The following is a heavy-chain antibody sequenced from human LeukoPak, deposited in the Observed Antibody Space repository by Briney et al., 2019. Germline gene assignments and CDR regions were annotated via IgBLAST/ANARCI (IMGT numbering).Heavy chain of an antibody. CDR1: GGSISNYY. V-gene: IGHV4-59*01. J-gene: IGHJ6*03. CDR3: ARTTEGGYTYGYFYYYYMDV. D-gene: IGHD5-18*01. CDR2: IYSSGST. Sequence: PSETLSLTCTVSGGSISNYYWSWIRQPPGKGLEWIGYIYSSGSTNYNPSLKSRVTISVDTSKIQFSLKLSSVTAADTAVYYCARTTEGGYTYGYFYYYYMDVWGKGTTVTISS.